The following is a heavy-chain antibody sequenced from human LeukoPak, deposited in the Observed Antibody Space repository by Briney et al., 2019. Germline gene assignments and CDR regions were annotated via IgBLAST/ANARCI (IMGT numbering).Heavy chain of an antibody. CDR2: ISYDGSNK. Sequence: GGSLRLSCAASGFTFSSYGMHWVRQAPGKGLEWVAVISYDGSNKYYADSVKGRFTISRDNSKNTLYLQMNSLRAEDTAVYYCAKPCRADAFDIWGQGTVVTVSS. V-gene: IGHV3-30*18. CDR3: AKPCRADAFDI. J-gene: IGHJ3*02. CDR1: GFTFSSYG. D-gene: IGHD5/OR15-5a*01.